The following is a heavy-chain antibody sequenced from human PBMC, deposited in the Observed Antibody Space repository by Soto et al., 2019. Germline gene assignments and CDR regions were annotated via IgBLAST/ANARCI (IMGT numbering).Heavy chain of an antibody. Sequence: EVQLLESGGGLVQPGGSLRLSCAASGFTFSSYAMSWVRQAPGKGLEWVSAISGSGGSTYYADSVKGRFTISRDNSKXXXXXXXXXXXXXXXXXXXXXXXXXXXTGDAFDIWGQGTMVTVSS. CDR3: XXXXXXXTGDAFDI. CDR1: GFTFSSYA. J-gene: IGHJ3*02. CDR2: ISGSGGST. V-gene: IGHV3-23*01.